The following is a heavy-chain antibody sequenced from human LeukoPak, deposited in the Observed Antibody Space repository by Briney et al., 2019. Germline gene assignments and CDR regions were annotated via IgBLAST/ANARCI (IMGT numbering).Heavy chain of an antibody. Sequence: SETLSLTCTVSGGSISSYYWSWIRQPPGKGLEWIGYIYYSGSTNYNPSLKSQVTISVYTSKNQFSLKLSSVTAADTAVYYCARGPMVRGVINKFDYWGQGTLVTVSS. J-gene: IGHJ4*02. CDR1: GGSISSYY. D-gene: IGHD3-10*01. CDR2: IYYSGST. V-gene: IGHV4-59*01. CDR3: ARGPMVRGVINKFDY.